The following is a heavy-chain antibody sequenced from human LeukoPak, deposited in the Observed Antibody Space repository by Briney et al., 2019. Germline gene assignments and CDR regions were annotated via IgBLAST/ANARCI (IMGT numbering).Heavy chain of an antibody. J-gene: IGHJ6*03. Sequence: SETLSLTCTVSGGSISSYYWSWIRQPPGKGLEWIGYIYYSGSTNYNPSLKSRVTISVDTSKNQFSLKLSSVTAADTAVYYCARTESTFSFYYYMDVWGKGTTVTISS. CDR2: IYYSGST. CDR3: ARTESTFSFYYYMDV. CDR1: GGSISSYY. D-gene: IGHD3-16*01. V-gene: IGHV4-59*01.